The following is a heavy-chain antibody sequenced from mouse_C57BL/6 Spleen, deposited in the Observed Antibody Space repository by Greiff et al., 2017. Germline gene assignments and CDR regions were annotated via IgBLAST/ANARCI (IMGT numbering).Heavy chain of an antibody. Sequence: QVQLQQSGAELVKPGASVKISCKASGYAFSSYWMNWVKQRPGKGLEWIGQIYPGDGDTNSNGKFKGKATLTADKSSSTAYMQLSSLTSEDSAVYFCAREDELGPWFAYWGQGTLVTVSA. V-gene: IGHV1-80*01. J-gene: IGHJ3*01. CDR3: AREDELGPWFAY. CDR2: IYPGDGDT. CDR1: GYAFSSYW. D-gene: IGHD4-1*01.